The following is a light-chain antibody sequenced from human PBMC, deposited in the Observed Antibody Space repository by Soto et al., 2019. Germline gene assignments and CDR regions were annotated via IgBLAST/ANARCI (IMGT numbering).Light chain of an antibody. J-gene: IGKJ1*01. CDR3: PPYNSYWT. CDR1: QTISSW. CDR2: DGS. V-gene: IGKV1-5*01. Sequence: DIQMTHSTYTLSGSVGDRVTITCRASQTISSWLAWYKQKPGKAPKPLMYDGSSLESGVSSRLSGSGSGTEFTLTISSLQPEDFATYDCPPYNSYWTLVQGSKVDLK.